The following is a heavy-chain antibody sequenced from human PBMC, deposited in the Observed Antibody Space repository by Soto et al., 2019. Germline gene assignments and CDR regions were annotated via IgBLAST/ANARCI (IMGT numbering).Heavy chain of an antibody. Sequence: ASGKVSCKASGYSFTNFAMHWVSQAPGQRLEWMGWINVGNGDTKYSGKFQGRVTITRDTSASTAYMELSSLRSEDTAMYYCARDPYPTREYSDYETMNWFDPWGQGTLVTVSS. D-gene: IGHD5-12*01. CDR3: ARDPYPTREYSDYETMNWFDP. J-gene: IGHJ5*02. CDR1: GYSFTNFA. CDR2: INVGNGDT. V-gene: IGHV1-3*01.